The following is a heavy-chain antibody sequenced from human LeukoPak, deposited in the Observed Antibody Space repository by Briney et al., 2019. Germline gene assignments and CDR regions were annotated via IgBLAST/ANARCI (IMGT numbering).Heavy chain of an antibody. CDR3: ATHASGLRHYGMDV. J-gene: IGHJ6*02. CDR2: ISSSSSTI. V-gene: IGHV3-48*01. D-gene: IGHD3-3*01. Sequence: GGSLRLSCAASGFTFSSYSMNWVRQAPGKGLEWVSYISSSSSTIYYADSVKGRFTISRDNAKNSLYLQMNSLRAEDTAVYYCATHASGLRHYGMDVWGQGTTVTVSS. CDR1: GFTFSSYS.